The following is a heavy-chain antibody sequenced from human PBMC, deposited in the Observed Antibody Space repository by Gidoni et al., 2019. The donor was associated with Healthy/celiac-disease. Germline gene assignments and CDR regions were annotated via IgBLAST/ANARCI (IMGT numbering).Heavy chain of an antibody. V-gene: IGHV3-9*01. CDR2: ISWNSGSI. D-gene: IGHD5-12*01. CDR1: GFTFDHYA. CDR3: AKFTASGGYDLHYFDY. J-gene: IGHJ4*02. Sequence: EVQLVESGGGLVQPGRSLSLSCAASGFTFDHYAMHWVRQAPGKGLEWVSGISWNSGSIGYADSVKGRFTISRDNAKNSLYLQMNSLRAEDTALYYCAKFTASGGYDLHYFDYWGQGTLVTVSS.